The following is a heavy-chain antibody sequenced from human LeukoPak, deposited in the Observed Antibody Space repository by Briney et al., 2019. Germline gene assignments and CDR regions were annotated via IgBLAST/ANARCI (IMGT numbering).Heavy chain of an antibody. V-gene: IGHV1-18*01. CDR3: ARVGSCGSGSYCPFDY. D-gene: IGHD3-10*01. J-gene: IGHJ4*02. CDR2: ISAYNGNT. Sequence: ASVKVSCKASGYTFTSYGISWVRQAPGQGLEWMGWISAYNGNTNYAQKLQGRVTMTTDTSTSTAYMELRSLRSDDTAVYYCARVGSCGSGSYCPFDYWGRGTLVTVSS. CDR1: GYTFTSYG.